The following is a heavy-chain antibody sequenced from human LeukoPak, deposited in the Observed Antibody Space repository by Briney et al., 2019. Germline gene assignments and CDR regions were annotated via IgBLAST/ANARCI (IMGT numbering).Heavy chain of an antibody. J-gene: IGHJ5*02. CDR1: GGTFSSYA. Sequence: SVKVSCKASGGTFSSYAISWVRQAPGQGLEWMGGIIPIFGTANYAQKFQGRVTITADESTSTAYMELSSLRSEDTDVYYCARGDGELGWFDPWGQGTLVTVSS. CDR2: IIPIFGTA. D-gene: IGHD3-10*01. V-gene: IGHV1-69*13. CDR3: ARGDGELGWFDP.